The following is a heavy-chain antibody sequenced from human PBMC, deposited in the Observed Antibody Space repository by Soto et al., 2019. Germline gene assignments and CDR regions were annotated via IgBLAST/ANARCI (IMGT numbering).Heavy chain of an antibody. CDR1: GGSISSYY. CDR3: ARGPQRITIFGVVTYYYYMDV. Sequence: SETLSLTCTVSGGSISSYYWSWIRQPPGKGLEWIGYIYYSGSTNYNPSLKSRVTISVDTSKNQFSLKLSSVTAADTAVYYCARGPQRITIFGVVTYYYYMDVWGKGTTVTVSS. J-gene: IGHJ6*03. CDR2: IYYSGST. V-gene: IGHV4-59*01. D-gene: IGHD3-3*01.